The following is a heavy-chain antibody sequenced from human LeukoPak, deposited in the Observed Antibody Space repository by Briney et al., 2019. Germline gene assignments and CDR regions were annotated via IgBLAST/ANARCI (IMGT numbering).Heavy chain of an antibody. D-gene: IGHD6-19*01. CDR2: ISDSGGST. CDR3: AKDLSRAVAADWFDP. V-gene: IGHV3-23*01. J-gene: IGHJ5*02. CDR1: GFTFSNYD. Sequence: GGSLRLSCAASGFTFSNYDMSWVRQAPGRGLEWVTSISDSGGSTYYADSVKGRFTISRDNSKNTLYLQMTNLRAADTAVYYCAKDLSRAVAADWFDPWDQGSLVTVSS.